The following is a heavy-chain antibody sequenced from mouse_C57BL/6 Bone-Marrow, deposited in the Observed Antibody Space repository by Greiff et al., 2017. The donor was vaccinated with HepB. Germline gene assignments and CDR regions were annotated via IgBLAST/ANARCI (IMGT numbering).Heavy chain of an antibody. CDR2: IRNKANGYTT. V-gene: IGHV7-3*01. CDR3: ESHYSGSNWFAY. D-gene: IGHD1-1*01. Sequence: EVMLVESGGGLVQPGGSLSLPCAASGFTFTDYYMSWVRQPPGKALEWLGFIRNKANGYTTEYSASVKGRFTISRDNSQSILYLQMNALRAEDSATYYCESHYSGSNWFAYWGQGTLVTVSA. J-gene: IGHJ3*01. CDR1: GFTFTDYY.